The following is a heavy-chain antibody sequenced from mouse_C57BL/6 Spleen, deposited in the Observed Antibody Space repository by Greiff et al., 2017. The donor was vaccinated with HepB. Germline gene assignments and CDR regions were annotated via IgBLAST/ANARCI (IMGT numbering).Heavy chain of an antibody. D-gene: IGHD1-1*01. CDR2: INPSNGGT. CDR1: GYTFTSYW. J-gene: IGHJ3*01. CDR3: AREIDYYGSSAPWFAY. V-gene: IGHV1-53*01. Sequence: QVHVKQPGTELVKPGASVKLSCKASGYTFTSYWMHWVKQRPGQGLEWIGNINPSNGGTNYNEKFKSKATLTVDKSSSTAYMQLSSLTSEDSAVYYCAREIDYYGSSAPWFAYWGQGTLVTVSA.